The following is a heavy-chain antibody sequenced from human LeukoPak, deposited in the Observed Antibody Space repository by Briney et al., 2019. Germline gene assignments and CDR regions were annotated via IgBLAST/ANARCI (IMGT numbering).Heavy chain of an antibody. CDR3: ARDFPTDYYDSSAHFDY. CDR2: ISSSSSYI. CDR1: GFTFSRYS. Sequence: GGSLRLSCAASGFTFSRYSMNWVRQAPGKGLEWVSSISSSSSYIHYADSVKGRFTISRDNAKNSLYLQMNSLRAEDTAVYYCARDFPTDYYDSSAHFDYWGQGTLVTVSS. V-gene: IGHV3-21*01. J-gene: IGHJ4*02. D-gene: IGHD3-22*01.